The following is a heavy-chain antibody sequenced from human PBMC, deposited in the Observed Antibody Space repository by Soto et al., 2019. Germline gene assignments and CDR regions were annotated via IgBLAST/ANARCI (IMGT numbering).Heavy chain of an antibody. Sequence: QLQLQESGPGLVKPSETLSLTCTVSGGSISSGPYSWGWIRQPPGEGLEWIATFHYGESTHYNPSLESRVTVSVDTSQNHFSLKVSSVTVADTAVYYCARLGGFCSSTNCYGYYAMDVW. CDR1: GGSISSGPYS. V-gene: IGHV4-39*02. CDR3: ARLGGFCSSTNCYGYYAMDV. CDR2: FHYGEST. J-gene: IGHJ6*01. D-gene: IGHD2-2*01.